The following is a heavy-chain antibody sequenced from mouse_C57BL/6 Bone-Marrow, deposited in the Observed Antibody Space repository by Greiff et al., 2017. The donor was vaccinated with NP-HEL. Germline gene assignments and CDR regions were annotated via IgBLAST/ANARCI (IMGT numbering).Heavy chain of an antibody. J-gene: IGHJ4*01. Sequence: QVQLQQPGAELVKPGASVKLSCKASGYTFTSYWMHWVKQRPGRGLEWIGRIDPNSGGTKYNEKFKSKATLTVDKPSSTAYMQLSLTSEDSAVYYCARLIGGNYDAMDYWGQGTSVTVSS. D-gene: IGHD1-1*02. CDR1: GYTFTSYW. CDR2: IDPNSGGT. V-gene: IGHV1-72*01. CDR3: ARLIGGNYDAMDY.